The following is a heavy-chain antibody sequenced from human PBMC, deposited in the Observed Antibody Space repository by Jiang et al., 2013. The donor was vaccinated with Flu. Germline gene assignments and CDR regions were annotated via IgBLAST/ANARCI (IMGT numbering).Heavy chain of an antibody. Sequence: GAEVKKPGASVKVSCKASGYTFTSYEINWVRQGTGQGPEWMGWMNPKVVAQAVHRSSRGXSHDQQHLIATAYMELSGLRSDDTAVYYCARESLEGAFDFWGQGTMVTVSS. CDR2: MNPKVVA. CDR1: GYTFTSYE. J-gene: IGHJ3*01. CDR3: ARESLEGAFDF. V-gene: IGHV1-8*01.